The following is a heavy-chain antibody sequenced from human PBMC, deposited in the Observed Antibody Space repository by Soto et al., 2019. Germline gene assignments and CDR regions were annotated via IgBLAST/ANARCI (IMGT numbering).Heavy chain of an antibody. Sequence: QVQLVESGGGVVQPGRSLRLSCAASGLTFDNYGMNWVRQAPGKGLEWVAFISDDGSNKYYADSVKGRFTISRANSKNKLLMQMNSLRAEDTALYYCAKDTSSGGSPLDFWGQGTQVTVSP. D-gene: IGHD2-15*01. CDR3: AKDTSSGGSPLDF. CDR1: GLTFDNYG. CDR2: ISDDGSNK. J-gene: IGHJ4*02. V-gene: IGHV3-30*18.